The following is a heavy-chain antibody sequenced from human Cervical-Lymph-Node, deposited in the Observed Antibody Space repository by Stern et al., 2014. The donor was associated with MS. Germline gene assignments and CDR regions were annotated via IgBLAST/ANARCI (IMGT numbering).Heavy chain of an antibody. CDR3: VRQVTVRSRFDY. CDR1: GGSISSSYY. CDR2: IDDTGRT. D-gene: IGHD4-11*01. V-gene: IGHV4-39*01. J-gene: IGHJ4*02. Sequence: VQLVESGPGLVKPSETLSRTCTVSGGSISSSYYWGWIRQSSGKGLEWIGSIDDTGRTFYNPALKSRVTISVDTSNNQLSLKLSSVTAADTAVYYCVRQVTVRSRFDYWGQGTLVTVSS.